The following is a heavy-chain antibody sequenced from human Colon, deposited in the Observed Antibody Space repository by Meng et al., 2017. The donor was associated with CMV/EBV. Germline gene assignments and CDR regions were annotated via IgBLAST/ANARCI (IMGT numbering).Heavy chain of an antibody. V-gene: IGHV4-34*01. CDR1: GESFSSYY. CDR2: LNHSGIT. J-gene: IGHJ6*02. D-gene: IGHD1-26*01. Sequence: SETLSLTCAVYGESFSSYYWSWVRQRPGKGLEWIGELNHSGITNYNPSLESRVTISVDTSKNQFSLKLTSVTAADTGLYYCAILPTGGYYPYYYGLGVWGQGTAVTVSS. CDR3: AILPTGGYYPYYYGLGV.